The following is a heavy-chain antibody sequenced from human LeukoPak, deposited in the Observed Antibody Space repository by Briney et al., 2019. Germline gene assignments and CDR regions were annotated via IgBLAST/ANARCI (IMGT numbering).Heavy chain of an antibody. Sequence: GGSLRLSCAASGFTFSSYAMSWVRQAPGKGLEWVSAISGSGGSTYYADSVKGRFTISRDNSKNTLYLQMNSLRAEDTAVYYCAKDLGYYDSSGYYSDAFDIGGQGTMVTVSS. CDR1: GFTFSSYA. V-gene: IGHV3-23*01. CDR3: AKDLGYYDSSGYYSDAFDI. D-gene: IGHD3-22*01. CDR2: ISGSGGST. J-gene: IGHJ3*02.